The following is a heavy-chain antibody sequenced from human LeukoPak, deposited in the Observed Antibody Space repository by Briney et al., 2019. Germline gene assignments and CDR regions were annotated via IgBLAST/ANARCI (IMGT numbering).Heavy chain of an antibody. CDR3: ASVGYNYGFGFGY. CDR2: ISSSGSSI. Sequence: GALRLSCAASGFTFSSYAMNWVRQAPGKGLEWVSYISSSGSSIYYADSMKGRFTISRDNAENSLYLQMNSLRAEDTAVYYCASVGYNYGFGFGYWGQGTLVTVSS. D-gene: IGHD5-18*01. V-gene: IGHV3-48*03. J-gene: IGHJ4*02. CDR1: GFTFSSYA.